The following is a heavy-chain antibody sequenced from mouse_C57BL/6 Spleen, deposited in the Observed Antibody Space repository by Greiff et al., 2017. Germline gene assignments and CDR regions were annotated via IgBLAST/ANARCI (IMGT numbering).Heavy chain of an antibody. CDR2: INPSSGYT. J-gene: IGHJ1*03. D-gene: IGHD1-1*01. CDR3: ARGPFYCGCRYGYFGV. Sequence: VKLVESGAELAKPGASVKLSCKASGYTFTSYWMHWVKQRPGQGLEWIGYINPSSGYTKYNQKFKDKATFTADKSSSTAYMQLSSLTYEDSAVYCCARGPFYCGCRYGYFGVWGTGTTVTVSS. CDR1: GYTFTSYW. V-gene: IGHV1-7*01.